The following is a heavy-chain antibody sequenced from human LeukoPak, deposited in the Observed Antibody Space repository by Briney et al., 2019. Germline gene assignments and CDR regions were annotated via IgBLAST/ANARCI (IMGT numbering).Heavy chain of an antibody. V-gene: IGHV3-53*01. D-gene: IGHD3-22*01. Sequence: GGSLRLSCAASGFTVSSNYMSWVRQAPGKGLEWVSVIYSGGSRYYADSVKGRFTISRDNAKNSLYLQMNSLRAEDTAVYYCARDHHRRLYDSQARDTFDIWGQGTMVTVSS. CDR2: IYSGGSR. J-gene: IGHJ3*02. CDR3: ARDHHRRLYDSQARDTFDI. CDR1: GFTVSSNY.